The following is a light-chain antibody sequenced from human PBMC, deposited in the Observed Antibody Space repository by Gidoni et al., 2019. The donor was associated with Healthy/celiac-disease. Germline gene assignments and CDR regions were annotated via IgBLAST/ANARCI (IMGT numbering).Light chain of an antibody. CDR2: DAS. J-gene: IGKJ3*01. Sequence: DIQMTQSPSTLSASVGDRVTITCRASQSISSWLAWYQQKPGKAPKLLIYDASSLESGVPSRFSGSGSGTEFTLTISSLQPDDFATYYCQQYNSSLFTSGPXTKVDIK. CDR1: QSISSW. V-gene: IGKV1-5*01. CDR3: QQYNSSLFT.